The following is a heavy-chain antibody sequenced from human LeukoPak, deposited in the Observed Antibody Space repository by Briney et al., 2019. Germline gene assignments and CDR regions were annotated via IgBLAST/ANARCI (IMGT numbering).Heavy chain of an antibody. CDR2: VNPDGSAT. CDR1: GFTFRNSW. J-gene: IGHJ3*02. CDR3: ARDVSAGEYSSLGDAFDI. Sequence: GGSLRLSCAASGFTFRNSWMHWVRQGPGKGLVWVSRVNPDGSATTYADSVKGRFTISRDNAKNLLYLQMNSLRAEDTAVYYCARDVSAGEYSSLGDAFDIWGQGTMVTVSS. V-gene: IGHV3-74*01. D-gene: IGHD6-6*01.